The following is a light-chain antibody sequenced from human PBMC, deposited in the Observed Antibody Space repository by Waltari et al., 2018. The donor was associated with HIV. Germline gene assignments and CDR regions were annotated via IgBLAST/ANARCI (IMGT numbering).Light chain of an antibody. CDR2: AAS. J-gene: IGKJ5*01. Sequence: AIRVTQSPSSVSASTGDRVTITCRAIQAITGYLAWYQQKPGQAPKLLIYAASSLQSGVPSRFNASGSGTDFTLTISCLQSEDFATYYCQQYYTYPITFGQGTRLDIK. CDR1: QAITGY. CDR3: QQYYTYPIT. V-gene: IGKV1-8*01.